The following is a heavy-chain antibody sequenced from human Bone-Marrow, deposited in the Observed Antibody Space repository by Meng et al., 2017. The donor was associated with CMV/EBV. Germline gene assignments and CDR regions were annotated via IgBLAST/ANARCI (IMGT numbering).Heavy chain of an antibody. CDR2: ISSSSYI. Sequence: GESLKISCAASGFTFSSYSMNWVRQAPGKGLEWVSSISSSSYIYYADSVKGRFTISRDNAKNSLYLQMNSLRAEDTAVYYCARDQDYGDIPDFDYWGQGTLVTVSS. D-gene: IGHD4-17*01. CDR1: GFTFSSYS. J-gene: IGHJ4*02. V-gene: IGHV3-21*01. CDR3: ARDQDYGDIPDFDY.